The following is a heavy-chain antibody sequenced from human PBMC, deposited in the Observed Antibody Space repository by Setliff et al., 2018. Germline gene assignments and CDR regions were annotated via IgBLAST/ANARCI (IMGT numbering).Heavy chain of an antibody. CDR3: ARERQGGFLEWSPFDS. V-gene: IGHV4-38-2*02. CDR1: GYSISNGFY. J-gene: IGHJ4*02. CDR2: LFDGGSA. Sequence: PSETLSLTCAVSGYSISNGFYWGWIRQSPVKGLEWIGSLFDGGSAYYSPSLKSRASISLDASKNQFALKLTSATAADTARYFCARERQGGFLEWSPFDSWGRGILVTVSS. D-gene: IGHD3-3*01.